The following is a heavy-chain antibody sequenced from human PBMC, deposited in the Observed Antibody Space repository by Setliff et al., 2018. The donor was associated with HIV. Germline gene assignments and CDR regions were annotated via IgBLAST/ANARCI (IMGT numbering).Heavy chain of an antibody. CDR2: ILSTGART. CDR1: GFTFSNYA. J-gene: IGHJ3*02. Sequence: PGGSRRLSGAASGFTFSNYAMSWVRQAPGEGLEWVSAILSTGARTFYADSVKGRFTISRDNSKESLYLQMSSLTTSDTALYYCAKLLGNGGNSDPFDIWGQGTTVTVSS. CDR3: AKLLGNGGNSDPFDI. V-gene: IGHV3-23*01. D-gene: IGHD2-21*01.